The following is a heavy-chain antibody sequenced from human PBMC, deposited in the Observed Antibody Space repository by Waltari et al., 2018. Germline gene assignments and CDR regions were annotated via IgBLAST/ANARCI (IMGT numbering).Heavy chain of an antibody. D-gene: IGHD2-2*03. Sequence: EVRLVESGGGLVKPGGSLRLSCAASGFIFKDAWMSWVRQAPGKGVEWGGRIKTKAEGETTDYAGPVKGRFTISRDDAANNLFLQMNSLKIDDTAVYYCATEGLIYTSLDIYDFWGQGSLVAVSS. V-gene: IGHV3-15*01. CDR1: GFIFKDAW. J-gene: IGHJ4*02. CDR2: IKTKAEGETT. CDR3: ATEGLIYTSLDIYDF.